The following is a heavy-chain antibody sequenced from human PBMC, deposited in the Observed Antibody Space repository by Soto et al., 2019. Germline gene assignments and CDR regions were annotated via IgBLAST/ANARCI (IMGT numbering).Heavy chain of an antibody. J-gene: IGHJ6*02. CDR1: GFTFSNYA. CDR3: ARVKGYDILTGYYFPTYYYGMDV. D-gene: IGHD3-9*01. CDR2: ITGNGDST. V-gene: IGHV3-23*01. Sequence: GGSLRLSCAASGFTFSNYAMSWVRQAPGKGLEWVSAITGNGDSTYYADSVKGRFTISRDNSRDTLFLQMSSLRADDTAVYYCARVKGYDILTGYYFPTYYYGMDVWGQGTTVTVSS.